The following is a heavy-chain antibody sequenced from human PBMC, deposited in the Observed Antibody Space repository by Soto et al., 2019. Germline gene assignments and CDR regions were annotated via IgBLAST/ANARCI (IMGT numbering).Heavy chain of an antibody. J-gene: IGHJ6*02. D-gene: IGHD3-22*01. CDR2: INPNSGGT. V-gene: IGHV1-2*02. CDR1: GYTFTGYY. Sequence: QVQLVQSGAEVKKPGASVKVSCKASGYTFTGYYMHWVRQAPGQGLEWMGWINPNSGGTNYAQKFQGRVPMTRDTSISTAYMELSRLRSDDTAVYYCARGDPYYYDSSGPTSLYYYYGMDVWGQGTTVTVSS. CDR3: ARGDPYYYDSSGPTSLYYYYGMDV.